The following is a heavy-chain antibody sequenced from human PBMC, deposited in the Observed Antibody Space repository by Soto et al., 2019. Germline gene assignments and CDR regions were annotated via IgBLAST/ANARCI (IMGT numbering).Heavy chain of an antibody. V-gene: IGHV3-74*01. J-gene: IGHJ4*02. CDR2: INSDGSSA. CDR3: AREWRQWLVMSRDPGDFDY. D-gene: IGHD6-19*01. CDR1: GFTFSSYW. Sequence: PGGSLRLSCAASGFTFSSYWMHWVRQAPGKGLVWVSRINSDGSSASYADSVKGRFTISRDNAKNSLYLQMNSLRAEDTAVYYCAREWRQWLVMSRDPGDFDYWGQGTLVTVSS.